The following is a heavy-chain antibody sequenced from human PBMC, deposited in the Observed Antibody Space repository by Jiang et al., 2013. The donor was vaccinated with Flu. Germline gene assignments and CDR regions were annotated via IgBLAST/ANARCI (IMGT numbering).Heavy chain of an antibody. D-gene: IGHD3-16*01. V-gene: IGHV4-59*08. J-gene: IGHJ6*02. CDR1: GGSISSYY. Sequence: GSGLVKPSETLSLTCTVSGGSISSYYWSWIRQPPGKGLEWIGYIYYSGSTNYNPSLKSRVTISVDTSKNQFSLKLSSVTAADTAVYYCARHRLLGYYGMDVWGQGTTVTVSS. CDR3: ARHRLLGYYGMDV. CDR2: IYYSGST.